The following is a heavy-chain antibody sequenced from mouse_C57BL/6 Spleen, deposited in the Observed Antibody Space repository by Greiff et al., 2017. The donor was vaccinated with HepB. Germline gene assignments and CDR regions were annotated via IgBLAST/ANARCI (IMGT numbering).Heavy chain of an antibody. Sequence: EVQLQQSGPELVKPGASVKIPCKASGYTFTDYNMDWVKQSHGKSLEWIGDINPNNGGTIYNQKFKGKATLTVDKSSSTAYMELRSLTSEDTAVYYCARGGWTYWYFDVWGTGTTVTVSS. CDR2: INPNNGGT. D-gene: IGHD2-3*01. CDR1: GYTFTDYN. CDR3: ARGGWTYWYFDV. J-gene: IGHJ1*03. V-gene: IGHV1-18*01.